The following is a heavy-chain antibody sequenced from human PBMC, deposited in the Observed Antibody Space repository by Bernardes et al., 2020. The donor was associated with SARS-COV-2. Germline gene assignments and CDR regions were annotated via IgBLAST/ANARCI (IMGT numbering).Heavy chain of an antibody. J-gene: IGHJ6*02. Sequence: SETLSLTCAVYGGSFSAYYWSWIRQPPGKGLEWIGEISHIGSTNYNPSLTSRVTISVDTSKNQFSLKVSSVTAADTAVYYCARGNDYHSGTFYKSYGLDVWGQGTTVTVS. V-gene: IGHV4-34*01. CDR1: GGSFSAYY. CDR3: ARGNDYHSGTFYKSYGLDV. CDR2: ISHIGST. D-gene: IGHD3-10*01.